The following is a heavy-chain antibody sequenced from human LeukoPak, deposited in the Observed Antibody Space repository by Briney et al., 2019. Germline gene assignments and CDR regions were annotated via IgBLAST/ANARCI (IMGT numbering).Heavy chain of an antibody. CDR3: ARDAAVRITGTTDYYYGMDV. Sequence: GGSLRLSCAASGFTFSSYAMHWVRQAPGKGLEWVAVISYDGSNKYYADSVKGRFTISRDNSKNTLYLQMNSLRAEDTAVYYCARDAAVRITGTTDYYYGMDVWGQGTTVTVSS. J-gene: IGHJ6*02. CDR1: GFTFSSYA. V-gene: IGHV3-30-3*01. CDR2: ISYDGSNK. D-gene: IGHD1-20*01.